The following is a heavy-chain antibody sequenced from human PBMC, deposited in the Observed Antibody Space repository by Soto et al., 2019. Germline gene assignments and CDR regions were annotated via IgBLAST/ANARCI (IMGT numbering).Heavy chain of an antibody. CDR1: GFMFSNHG. CDR3: VRDDDAGPNAFAL. D-gene: IGHD3-16*01. V-gene: IGHV3-33*05. Sequence: PGGSLRLSCAASGFMFSNHGMHWVRQAPGKGLEWVALISRDGSKQFYTDSVKGRFSISRDNSKNTLFLQMSGLGVDDMAVYYCVRDDDAGPNAFALWGQGTLVTVSS. CDR2: ISRDGSKQ. J-gene: IGHJ3*01.